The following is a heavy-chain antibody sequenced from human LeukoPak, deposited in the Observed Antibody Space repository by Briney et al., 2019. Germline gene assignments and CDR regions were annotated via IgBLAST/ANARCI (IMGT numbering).Heavy chain of an antibody. D-gene: IGHD4/OR15-4a*01. V-gene: IGHV3-30*02. J-gene: IGHJ4*02. CDR2: IRYDGSNQ. CDR3: ARRAGAYSHPYDY. CDR1: GFNFNNYG. Sequence: GGSLRLSCAASGFNFNNYGMHWVRQAPGKGLEWVAFIRYDGSNQYYADSVRGRFTISRDNSKNTLYLQMNSLRAEDTAVYYCARRAGAYSHPYDYWGQGTLVTVSS.